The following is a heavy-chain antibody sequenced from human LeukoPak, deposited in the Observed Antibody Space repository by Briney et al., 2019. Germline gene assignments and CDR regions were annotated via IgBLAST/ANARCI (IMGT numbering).Heavy chain of an antibody. CDR1: GFTFSSFG. V-gene: IGHV4-59*01. CDR3: ARDYGGKFDY. Sequence: PGGSLRLSCAASGFTFSSFGMHWVRQSPGKGLEWIGYIYSSGSTKYNPSLKSRVTISVDTSKNQFSLKLSSVTAADTAVYYCARDYGGKFDYWGQGTLVTVSS. D-gene: IGHD4-23*01. CDR2: IYSSGST. J-gene: IGHJ4*02.